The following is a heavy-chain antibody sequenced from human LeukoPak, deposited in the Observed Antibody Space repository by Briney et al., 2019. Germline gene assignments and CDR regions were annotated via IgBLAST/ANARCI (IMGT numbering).Heavy chain of an antibody. CDR3: AREVQVVPAARGAFDI. Sequence: ASVKVSCKASGYTFTSYDINWVRQATGQGLEWMGWMNPNSGNTGYAQKFQGRVTITRNTSISTAYMELSSLRSEDTAVYYCAREVQVVPAARGAFDIWGQGTMVTVSS. D-gene: IGHD2-2*01. V-gene: IGHV1-8*03. CDR1: GYTFTSYD. J-gene: IGHJ3*02. CDR2: MNPNSGNT.